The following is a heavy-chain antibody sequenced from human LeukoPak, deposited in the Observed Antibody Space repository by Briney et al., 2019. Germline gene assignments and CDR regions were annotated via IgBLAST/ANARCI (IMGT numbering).Heavy chain of an antibody. Sequence: ASVKVSCKASGYTFTSYYMHWVRQAPGQGLEWMGIINPSGGSTSYAQKFQGRVTMTRDTSTSTVYMELSSLRSEDTAVYYCARGQPKSEYYDYVWGSYRENWFDPWGQGTLVTVSS. CDR1: GYTFTSYY. CDR3: ARGQPKSEYYDYVWGSYRENWFDP. D-gene: IGHD3-16*02. V-gene: IGHV1-46*01. CDR2: INPSGGST. J-gene: IGHJ5*02.